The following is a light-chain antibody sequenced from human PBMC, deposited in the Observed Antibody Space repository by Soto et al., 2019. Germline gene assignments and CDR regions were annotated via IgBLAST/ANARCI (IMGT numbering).Light chain of an antibody. Sequence: QSVLTQPASVSGSPGQSITISCTGTSSDVGGYNYVSWYQHHPGKAPKLMIHEVSDRPSGISNRFSGSKSGNTASLTISGLQAEDEADSYRSSYTSATTYVFGTGTKVTVL. V-gene: IGLV2-14*01. J-gene: IGLJ1*01. CDR1: SSDVGGYNY. CDR2: EVS. CDR3: SSYTSATTYV.